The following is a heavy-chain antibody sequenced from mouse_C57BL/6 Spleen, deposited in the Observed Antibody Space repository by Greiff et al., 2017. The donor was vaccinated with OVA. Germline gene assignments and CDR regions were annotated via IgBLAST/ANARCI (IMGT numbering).Heavy chain of an antibody. CDR2: IDPETGGT. CDR1: GYTFTDYE. CDR3: TRQDSWFAY. V-gene: IGHV1-15*01. Sequence: VKLQQSGAELARPGASVTLSCKASGYTFTDYEMHWVKQTPVHGLEWIGAIDPETGGTAYNQKFKGKAILTADKSSSTAYMELRSLTSADSAVYYCTRQDSWFAYWGQGTLVTVSA. J-gene: IGHJ3*01.